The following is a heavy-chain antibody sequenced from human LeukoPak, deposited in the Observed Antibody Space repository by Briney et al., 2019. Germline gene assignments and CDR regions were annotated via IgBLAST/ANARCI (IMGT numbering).Heavy chain of an antibody. CDR1: GGTFSSYA. D-gene: IGHD6-6*01. J-gene: IGHJ4*02. CDR3: GAGGNRAALDY. Sequence: SVKFSCKASGGTFSSYAISWVRQAPGQGLEWMGGIIPIFGTANYAQKFQRRVTITTDESTSTAYMELSSLRSEDTDVYYCGAGGNRAALDYWGQGTLVTVSS. CDR2: IIPIFGTA. V-gene: IGHV1-69*05.